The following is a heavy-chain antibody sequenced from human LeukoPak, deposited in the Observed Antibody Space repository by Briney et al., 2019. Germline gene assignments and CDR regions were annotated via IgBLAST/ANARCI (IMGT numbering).Heavy chain of an antibody. CDR2: IIPIFGTA. Sequence: ASVKVSCKASGYTFTGYYMHWVRQAPGQGLEWMGGIIPIFGTANYAQKFQGRVTITADESTSTAYMELSSLRSEDTAVYYCARKAHDYGDYSAFDIWGQGTMVTVSS. D-gene: IGHD4-17*01. CDR1: GYTFTGYY. CDR3: ARKAHDYGDYSAFDI. J-gene: IGHJ3*02. V-gene: IGHV1-69*13.